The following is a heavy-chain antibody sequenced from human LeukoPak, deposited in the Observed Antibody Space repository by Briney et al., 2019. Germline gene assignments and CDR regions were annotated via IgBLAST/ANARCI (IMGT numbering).Heavy chain of an antibody. CDR2: ISGSGGST. CDR3: AKGDDYDSSGYYYPPHYFDY. J-gene: IGHJ4*02. D-gene: IGHD3-22*01. Sequence: PGGSLRLSCAASGFTFSSYAMSWVRQAPGKGLEWVSAISGSGGSTYYADSVKGRFTISRDNSKNTLYLRMNSLRAEDTAVYYCAKGDDYDSSGYYYPPHYFDYWGQGTLVTVSS. V-gene: IGHV3-23*01. CDR1: GFTFSSYA.